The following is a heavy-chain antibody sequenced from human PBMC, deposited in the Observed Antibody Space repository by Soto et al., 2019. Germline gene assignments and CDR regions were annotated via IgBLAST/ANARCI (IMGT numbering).Heavy chain of an antibody. CDR1: GFTFSIYS. V-gene: IGHV3-48*01. D-gene: IGHD2-2*01. J-gene: IGHJ6*03. Sequence: PGGSLRLSCAASGFTFSIYSMNWVRQAPGKGLEWVSYISSSSSTIYYADSVKGRFTISRDNAKNSLYLQMNSLRAEDTAVYYCARTDIVVVPAATHHYYYYYYMDVWGKGTTVTVSS. CDR3: ARTDIVVVPAATHHYYYYYYMDV. CDR2: ISSSSSTI.